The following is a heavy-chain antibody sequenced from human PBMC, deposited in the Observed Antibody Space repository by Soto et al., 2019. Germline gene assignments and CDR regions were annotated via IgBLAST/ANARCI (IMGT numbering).Heavy chain of an antibody. CDR3: ARLGGSYRSWFDP. V-gene: IGHV4-39*01. Sequence: QLQLQESGPGLVKPSETLSLTCTVSGGSISRSSYYWGWIRQPPGKGLEWIGSIYYSGSTYYNPSLKSRVTISVDTSKNQFSLKLSSVTAADTAVYYCARLGGSYRSWFDPWGQGTLVTVSS. CDR2: IYYSGST. CDR1: GGSISRSSYY. D-gene: IGHD1-26*01. J-gene: IGHJ5*02.